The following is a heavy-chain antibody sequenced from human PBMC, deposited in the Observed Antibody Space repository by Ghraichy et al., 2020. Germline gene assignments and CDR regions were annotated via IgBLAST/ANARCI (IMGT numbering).Heavy chain of an antibody. CDR1: GGAISNFL. CDR3: AREAFCTGNRCWEGDNWFDP. Sequence: SETLSLTCTVSGGAISNFLWNWIRQPPGKGLEWIGYIYKSGSTNYNPSLKSRVTISVDTSRNQFSLKMSSVTAADTAMYYCAREAFCTGNRCWEGDNWFDPWGQGTLVTVSS. D-gene: IGHD2-8*02. CDR2: IYKSGST. V-gene: IGHV4-59*01. J-gene: IGHJ5*02.